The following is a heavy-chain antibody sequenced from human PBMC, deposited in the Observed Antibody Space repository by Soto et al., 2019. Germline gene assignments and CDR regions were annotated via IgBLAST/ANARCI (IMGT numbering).Heavy chain of an antibody. CDR2: IYSGGST. CDR3: ARVDIVATTTYGMDV. D-gene: IGHD5-12*01. CDR1: GFTVSSNY. Sequence: PGGSLRLSCAASGFTVSSNYMSWVRQAPGKGLEWVSVIYSGGSTYYADSVKGRFTISRDNSKNTLYLQMNSLRAEDTAVYYCARVDIVATTTYGMDVWGQGTTVTVSS. V-gene: IGHV3-53*01. J-gene: IGHJ6*02.